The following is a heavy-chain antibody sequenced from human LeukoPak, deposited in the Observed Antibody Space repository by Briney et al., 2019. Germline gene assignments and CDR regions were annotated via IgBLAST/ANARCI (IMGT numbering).Heavy chain of an antibody. Sequence: ASVKVSCKASGYTFTSYGISWVRQAPGQGLEWMGWISAYYGNTNYAQKLQGRVTMTTDTSTSTAYMELRSLRSDDTAVYYCARMYHSSNWYYYYYYMDVWGKGTTVTVSS. V-gene: IGHV1-18*01. CDR2: ISAYYGNT. D-gene: IGHD6-13*01. CDR1: GYTFTSYG. J-gene: IGHJ6*03. CDR3: ARMYHSSNWYYYYYYMDV.